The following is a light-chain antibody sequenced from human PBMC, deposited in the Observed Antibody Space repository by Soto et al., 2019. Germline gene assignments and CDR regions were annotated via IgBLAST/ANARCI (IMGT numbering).Light chain of an antibody. CDR2: DVS. Sequence: QSVLTQPASVSGSPGQSITISCTGTSSDVGGYKYVSWYQQHPGKAPKLMIYDVSNRPSGVSNRFSGSKSGNTASLTISGLQTEDEADYYCSSYTSISTLGFGTGTKVTVL. CDR3: SSYTSISTLG. CDR1: SSDVGGYKY. V-gene: IGLV2-14*01. J-gene: IGLJ1*01.